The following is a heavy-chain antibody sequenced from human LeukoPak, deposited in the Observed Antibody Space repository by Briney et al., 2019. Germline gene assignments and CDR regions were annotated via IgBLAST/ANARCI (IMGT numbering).Heavy chain of an antibody. Sequence: SQTLSLTCAISGDSVSSNSAAWNWIRQSPSRGLEWLGRTYYRPKWYNDYAVSVKSRITINPDASKNQFSLQLNSVTPEDTAVYYCARDQIEMATIMDCYYGMDVWGQGTTVTVSS. V-gene: IGHV6-1*01. J-gene: IGHJ6*02. CDR3: ARDQIEMATIMDCYYGMDV. CDR1: GDSVSSNSAA. D-gene: IGHD5-24*01. CDR2: TYYRPKWYN.